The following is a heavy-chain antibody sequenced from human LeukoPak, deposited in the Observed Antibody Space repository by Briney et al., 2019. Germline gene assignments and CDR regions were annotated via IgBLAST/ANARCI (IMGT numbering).Heavy chain of an antibody. CDR1: GGSFSSGSYY. CDR2: IYYSGST. CDR3: ASHHQTYYYDSSGYYQIDY. Sequence: SETLSLTCTVSGGSFSSGSYYWSWIRQPPGKGLEWIGYIYYSGSTNYNPSLKSRVTISVDTSKNQFSLKLSSVTAADTAVYYCASHHQTYYYDSSGYYQIDYWGQGTLVTVSS. D-gene: IGHD3-22*01. V-gene: IGHV4-61*01. J-gene: IGHJ4*02.